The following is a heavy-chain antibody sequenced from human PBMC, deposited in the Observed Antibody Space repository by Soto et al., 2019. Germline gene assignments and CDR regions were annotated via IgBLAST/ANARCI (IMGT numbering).Heavy chain of an antibody. Sequence: GSGPTLVNPTQTLTLTCSFSGFSLTTSGVGVGWIRQPPGKALEWLALIYWNDEKRYSPSLRSRITITKDTSRKKVVFKMTNLDPVDTATYYCAQSGRYSGSYYTWPPTYWGQGILVTVSS. CDR1: GFSLTTSGVG. V-gene: IGHV2-5*01. D-gene: IGHD1-26*01. CDR2: IYWNDEK. CDR3: AQSGRYSGSYYTWPPTY. J-gene: IGHJ4*02.